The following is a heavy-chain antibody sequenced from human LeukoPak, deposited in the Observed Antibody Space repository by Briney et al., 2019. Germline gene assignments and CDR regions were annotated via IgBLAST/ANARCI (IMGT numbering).Heavy chain of an antibody. J-gene: IGHJ4*02. D-gene: IGHD6-13*01. CDR2: ISAYNGNT. CDR1: GYTFTTYG. V-gene: IGHV1-18*01. CDR3: ASTAAAGYFDY. Sequence: GASVKVSCKASGYTFTTYGISWVRQAPGQGLEWMGWISAYNGNTNYAQKLQGRVTMTTDTSTSTAYMELRSLRSDDTAVYYCASTAAAGYFDYWGQGTLVTVSS.